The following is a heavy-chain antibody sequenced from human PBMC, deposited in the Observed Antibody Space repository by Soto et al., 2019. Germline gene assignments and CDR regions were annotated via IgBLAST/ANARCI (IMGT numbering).Heavy chain of an antibody. V-gene: IGHV1-69*01. D-gene: IGHD2-2*01. J-gene: IGHJ6*02. CDR1: GGTFSSSA. CDR2: IIPISETT. Sequence: QVQLVQSGAEVKKPGSSVKVSCKASGGTFSSSAISWVRQAPGQGLEWMGGIIPISETTNYAQKFQGRVTITAEESKSTAYMELSSLRSEDTAVYYCARSKGRITSLETSYYYYYGMDVWGQGTTVTVSS. CDR3: ARSKGRITSLETSYYYYYGMDV.